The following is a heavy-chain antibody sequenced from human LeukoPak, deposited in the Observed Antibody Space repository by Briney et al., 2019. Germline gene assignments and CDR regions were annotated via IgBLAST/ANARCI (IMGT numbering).Heavy chain of an antibody. D-gene: IGHD3-22*01. CDR3: ARHDSSGYYYGYFDY. Sequence: SETLSLTCTVSGGSISSYYWSWIRQPAGKGLEWIGRIYTSGSTNYNPSLKSRVTISVDTSKNQFSLKLSSVTAADTAVYYCARHDSSGYYYGYFDYWGQGTLVTVSS. J-gene: IGHJ4*02. CDR2: IYTSGST. V-gene: IGHV4-4*07. CDR1: GGSISSYY.